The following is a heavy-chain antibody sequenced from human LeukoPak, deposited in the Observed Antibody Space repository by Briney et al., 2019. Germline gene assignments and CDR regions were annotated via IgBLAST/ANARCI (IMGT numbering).Heavy chain of an antibody. V-gene: IGHV1-18*01. D-gene: IGHD5-18*01. CDR1: GYTFTTYG. CDR3: ARRGSVDTPMSNWEWWH. CDR2: ISTYNGDT. J-gene: IGHJ4*02. Sequence: ASVKVSCKASGYTFTTYGISWLRQAPGQGLEWMGWISTYNGDTNYARKLQGRVTLTTDTSTSTVYMELRSLRSDDTAVYYCARRGSVDTPMSNWEWWHWGQGTLVTVSS.